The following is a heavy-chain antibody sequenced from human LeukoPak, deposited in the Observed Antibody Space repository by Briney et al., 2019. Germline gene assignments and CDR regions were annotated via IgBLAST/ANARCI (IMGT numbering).Heavy chain of an antibody. CDR1: GGSISSSSDY. D-gene: IGHD5-18*01. CDR2: IYYSGST. J-gene: IGHJ4*02. V-gene: IGHV4-39*01. Sequence: SETLSLTCTVSGGSISSSSDYWGWIRQPPGKGLEWIGSIYYSGSTYYNPSLKSRVTISVDTSKNQFSLKLSSVTAADTAVYYCARPTRGYSYGYRYWGQGTLVTVSS. CDR3: ARPTRGYSYGYRY.